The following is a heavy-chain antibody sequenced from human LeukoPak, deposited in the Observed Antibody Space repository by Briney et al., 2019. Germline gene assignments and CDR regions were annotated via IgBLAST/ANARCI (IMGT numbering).Heavy chain of an antibody. CDR2: IIPIFGTA. CDR1: GYTFTSYG. CDR3: ARAPQERWLQLYYFDY. D-gene: IGHD5-24*01. Sequence: ASVKVSCKASGYTFTSYGISWVRQAPGQGLEWMGGIIPIFGTANYAQKFQGRVTITADESTSTAYMELSSLRSEDTAVYYCARAPQERWLQLYYFDYWGQGTLVTVSS. J-gene: IGHJ4*02. V-gene: IGHV1-69*13.